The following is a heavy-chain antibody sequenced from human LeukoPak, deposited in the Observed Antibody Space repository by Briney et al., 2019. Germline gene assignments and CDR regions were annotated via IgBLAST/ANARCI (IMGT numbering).Heavy chain of an antibody. Sequence: GGSLRLSCAASGFTFSSYEMNWVRQAPGKGLEWVSYISSSGSTIYYADSVKGRFTISRDNAKNSLYLQVNSLRAKDTAVYYCAGVVADYYYYGMDVWGQGTTVTVSS. CDR1: GFTFSSYE. V-gene: IGHV3-48*03. CDR2: ISSSGSTI. CDR3: AGVVADYYYYGMDV. J-gene: IGHJ6*02. D-gene: IGHD6-13*01.